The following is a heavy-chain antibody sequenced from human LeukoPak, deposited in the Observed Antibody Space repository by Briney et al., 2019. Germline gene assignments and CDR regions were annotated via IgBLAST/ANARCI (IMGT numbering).Heavy chain of an antibody. V-gene: IGHV1-18*01. J-gene: IGHJ4*02. CDR3: ATQYCSSTSCYPYWVDY. CDR1: GYTFTSYG. Sequence: GASVKVSCKASGYTFTSYGISWVRQTPGQGLEWMGWISAYNGNTNYAQKLQGRVTMTTDTSTSTAHMELRSLRPDDTAVYYCATQYCSSTSCYPYWVDYWGQGTLVTVSS. D-gene: IGHD2-2*01. CDR2: ISAYNGNT.